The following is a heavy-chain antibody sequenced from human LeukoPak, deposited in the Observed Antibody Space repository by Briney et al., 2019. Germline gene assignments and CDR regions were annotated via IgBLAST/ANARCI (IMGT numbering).Heavy chain of an antibody. CDR1: GGTFSSYA. V-gene: IGHV1-69*04. Sequence: ASVKVSCKASGGTFSSYAISWVRQAPGQGLEWMGRIIPILGIANYAQKFQGRVTITADKSTSTAYMELSSLRSEDTAVYYCARGFSSSSSDAFDIWGQGTMVTVSS. CDR2: IIPILGIA. J-gene: IGHJ3*02. D-gene: IGHD6-6*01. CDR3: ARGFSSSSSDAFDI.